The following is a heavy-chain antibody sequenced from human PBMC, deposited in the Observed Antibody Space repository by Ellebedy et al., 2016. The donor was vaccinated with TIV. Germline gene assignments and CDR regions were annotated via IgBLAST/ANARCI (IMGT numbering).Heavy chain of an antibody. CDR2: VSYDGSKK. V-gene: IGHV3-30*18. CDR3: AKGLGVYSTQPGDY. J-gene: IGHJ4*02. CDR1: GFTFGGFG. D-gene: IGHD5/OR15-5a*01. Sequence: GESLKISXSGSGFTFGGFGIHWVRQSPGKGLEWVAVVSYDGSKKSYSDSVGGRFTVSRDNSNNTLYLQMNSLRDEDTAVYFCAKGLGVYSTQPGDYWGQGTLVTVSS.